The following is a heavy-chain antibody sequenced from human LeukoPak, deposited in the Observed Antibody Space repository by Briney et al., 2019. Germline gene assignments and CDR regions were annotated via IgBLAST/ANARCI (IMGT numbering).Heavy chain of an antibody. CDR1: GFTFSSYG. Sequence: PGGSLRLSCAASGFTFSSYGMHWVRQAPGKGLEWVAVISYDGSNKYYADSVKGRFTISRDNSKNTLYLQMNSLRAEDTAVYYCARGIFHDYGDYYYFDYWGQGTPVTVSS. CDR3: ARGIFHDYGDYYYFDY. J-gene: IGHJ4*02. V-gene: IGHV3-30*03. D-gene: IGHD4-17*01. CDR2: ISYDGSNK.